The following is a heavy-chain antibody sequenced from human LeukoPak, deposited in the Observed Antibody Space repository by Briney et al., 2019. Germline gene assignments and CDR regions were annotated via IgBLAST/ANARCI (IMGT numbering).Heavy chain of an antibody. Sequence: SETLSLTCTVSGVSISSYYWSWIRQPAGKGLEWIGRIYTSGSTNHNPSLKSRVTVSVDTSKNQFSLQLESMTVADTAVYFCARADREGGYTYGFFDYWGQGILVTVSS. J-gene: IGHJ4*02. D-gene: IGHD5-18*01. CDR3: ARADREGGYTYGFFDY. CDR2: IYTSGST. V-gene: IGHV4-4*07. CDR1: GVSISSYY.